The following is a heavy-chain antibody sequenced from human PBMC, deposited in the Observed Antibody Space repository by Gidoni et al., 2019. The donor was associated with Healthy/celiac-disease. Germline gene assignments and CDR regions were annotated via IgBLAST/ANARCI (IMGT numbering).Heavy chain of an antibody. J-gene: IGHJ3*01. CDR1: GFTFSSYS. V-gene: IGHV3-21*01. CDR2: ISSSSSYI. Sequence: EVQLVESGGGLVKPGGSLRLSCAASGFTFSSYSMNWVRQAPGKGLEWVSSISSSSSYIYYADSVKGRFTISRDNAKNSLYLQMNSLRAEDTAVYYCAALAGYCSGGSCYSSTTGALLWGQGTMVTVSS. CDR3: AALAGYCSGGSCYSSTTGALL. D-gene: IGHD2-15*01.